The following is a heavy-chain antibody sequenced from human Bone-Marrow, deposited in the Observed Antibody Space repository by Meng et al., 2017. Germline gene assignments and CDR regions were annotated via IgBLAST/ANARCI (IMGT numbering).Heavy chain of an antibody. V-gene: IGHV3-73*02. CDR1: GFTFSGSA. J-gene: IGHJ4*02. CDR3: TLTVTTQFDY. D-gene: IGHD4-17*01. CDR2: IRSKANSYAT. Sequence: EVQLVESGGGLCQPGGSLKLSCAASGFTFSGSAMHWVRQASGKGLEWVGRIRSKANSYATAYAASVKGRFTISRDDSKSTAYLQMNSLKTEDTAVYYCTLTVTTQFDYWGQGTLVTVSS.